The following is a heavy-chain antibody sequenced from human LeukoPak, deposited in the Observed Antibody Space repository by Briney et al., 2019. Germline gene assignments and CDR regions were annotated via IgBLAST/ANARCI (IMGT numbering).Heavy chain of an antibody. J-gene: IGHJ4*02. Sequence: AXVKVSCKASGYTFTSYGISWVRQAPGQGPEGMGWISPYNRNTNYPQTLQARVTLTPDTSTSTAYMELRSLRSDDTAVYYCARGGLWFGELLGTFDYWGQGTLVTVSS. CDR3: ARGGLWFGELLGTFDY. CDR1: GYTFTSYG. D-gene: IGHD3-10*01. CDR2: ISPYNRNT. V-gene: IGHV1-18*01.